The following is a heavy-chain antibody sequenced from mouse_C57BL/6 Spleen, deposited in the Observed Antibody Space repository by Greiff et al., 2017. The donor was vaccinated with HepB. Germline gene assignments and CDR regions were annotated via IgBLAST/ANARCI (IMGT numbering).Heavy chain of an antibody. D-gene: IGHD1-1*01. CDR3: ARGYYYGSSYDFDY. Sequence: EVMLVESGGGLVKPGGSLKLSCAASGFTFSDYGMHWVRQAPEKGLEWVAYISSGSSTIYYADTVKGRFTISRDNAKNTLFLQMTSLRSEDTAMYYCARGYYYGSSYDFDYWGQGTTLTVSS. CDR2: ISSGSSTI. J-gene: IGHJ2*01. V-gene: IGHV5-17*01. CDR1: GFTFSDYG.